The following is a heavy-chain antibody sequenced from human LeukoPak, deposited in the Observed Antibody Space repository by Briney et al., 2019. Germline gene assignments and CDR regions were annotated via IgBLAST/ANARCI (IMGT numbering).Heavy chain of an antibody. D-gene: IGHD2-2*02. CDR2: ISSNSRYI. CDR3: AREGFVVVPAATPPDY. V-gene: IGHV3-21*01. J-gene: IGHJ4*02. Sequence: GGSLRLSCAASGFTFSTYSMNWVRQAPGKGLEWVSSISSNSRYIYYADSVKGRFTISRDNSKNTLYLQMNSLRAEDTAVYYCAREGFVVVPAATPPDYWGQGTLVTVSS. CDR1: GFTFSTYS.